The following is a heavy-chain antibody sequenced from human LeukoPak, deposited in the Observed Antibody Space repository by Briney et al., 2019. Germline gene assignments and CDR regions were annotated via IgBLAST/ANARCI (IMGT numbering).Heavy chain of an antibody. CDR2: IYYSGST. J-gene: IGHJ4*02. CDR1: GGSISSYY. D-gene: IGHD3-22*01. V-gene: IGHV4-59*08. CDR3: ARQNDYYDSSGYYWNYFDY. Sequence: SETLSLTCTVSGGSISSYYWSWIRQPPGKGLEWIGYIYYSGSTNYNPSLKSRVTISVDTSKNQFSLKLSSVTAADTAVYYCARQNDYYDSSGYYWNYFDYWGQGTLVTVSS.